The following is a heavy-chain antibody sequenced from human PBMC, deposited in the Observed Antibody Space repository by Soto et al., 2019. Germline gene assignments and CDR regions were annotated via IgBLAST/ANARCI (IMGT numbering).Heavy chain of an antibody. CDR3: AKDGGGYKDGYVMLDKYYYGMDV. Sequence: QVQLVESGGGVVQPGRSLRLSCAASGFTFSTYAMHWVRQAPGKGLEWVAVISYDGTNKYYADSVRGRFTISRDNSKNTLFLQMNSLRAEDTAVYYCAKDGGGYKDGYVMLDKYYYGMDVWGQGTTVTVSS. CDR2: ISYDGTNK. V-gene: IGHV3-30-3*01. J-gene: IGHJ6*02. CDR1: GFTFSTYA. D-gene: IGHD5-18*01.